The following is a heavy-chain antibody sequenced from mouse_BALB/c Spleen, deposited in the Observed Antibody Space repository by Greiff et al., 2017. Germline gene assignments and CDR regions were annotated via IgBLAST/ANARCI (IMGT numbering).Heavy chain of an antibody. CDR2: INSNGGST. CDR1: GFTFSSYG. Sequence: EVMLVESGGGLVQPGGSLKLSCAASGFTFSSYGMSWVRQTPDKRLELVATINSNGGSTYYPDSVKGRFTISRDNAKNTLYLQMSSLKSEDTAMYYCARDLGIYYDYDWFAYWGQGTLVTVSA. D-gene: IGHD2-4*01. CDR3: ARDLGIYYDYDWFAY. V-gene: IGHV5-6-3*01. J-gene: IGHJ3*01.